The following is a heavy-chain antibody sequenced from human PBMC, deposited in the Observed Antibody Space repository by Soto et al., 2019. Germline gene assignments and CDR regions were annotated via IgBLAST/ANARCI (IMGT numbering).Heavy chain of an antibody. V-gene: IGHV4-34*01. J-gene: IGHJ6*02. Sequence: PSETLSLTCAVYGGSFSGYYWSWIRQPPGKGLEWIGEINHSGSTNYNPSLKSRVTISVDTSKNQFSLKLSSVTAADTAVYYCAREDSTEGGMDVWGQGTTVTVSS. CDR1: GGSFSGYY. CDR2: INHSGST. CDR3: AREDSTEGGMDV. D-gene: IGHD4-17*01.